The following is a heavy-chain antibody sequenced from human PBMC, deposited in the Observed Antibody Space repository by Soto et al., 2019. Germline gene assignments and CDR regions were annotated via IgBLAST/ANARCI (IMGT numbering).Heavy chain of an antibody. CDR1: GYTXTGYY. D-gene: IGHD3-10*01. V-gene: IGHV1-2*04. CDR2: INPNSGGT. CDR3: ARDYYGSGSYQVYGMDV. J-gene: IGHJ6*02. Sequence: ASVKVSCKASGYTXTGYYMHWVRQAPGQGLEWMGWINPNSGGTNYAQKFQGWVTMTRDTSISTAYMELSRLRSDDTAVYYCARDYYGSGSYQVYGMDVWGQGTTVTVSS.